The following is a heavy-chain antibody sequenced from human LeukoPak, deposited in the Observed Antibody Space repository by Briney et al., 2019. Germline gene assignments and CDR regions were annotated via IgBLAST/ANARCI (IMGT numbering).Heavy chain of an antibody. Sequence: GGSLRLSCAASGFTFSSYSMNWVRQAPGKGLEWVSSISSSSSYIYYADSVKGRFTISRDNAKNSLYLQVNSLRAEDTAVYYCARRGIAAAGIDYWGQGTLVTVSS. CDR1: GFTFSSYS. CDR2: ISSSSSYI. CDR3: ARRGIAAAGIDY. D-gene: IGHD6-13*01. V-gene: IGHV3-21*01. J-gene: IGHJ4*02.